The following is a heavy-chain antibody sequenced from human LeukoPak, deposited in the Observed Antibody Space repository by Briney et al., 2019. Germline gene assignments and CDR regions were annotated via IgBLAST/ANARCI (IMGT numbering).Heavy chain of an antibody. V-gene: IGHV4-4*02. CDR2: VSLSGLT. D-gene: IGHD2-8*01. Sequence: PSETLSLTCGVSGGSITSTNWWSWVRQPPGQGLEWIGEVSLSGLTNYNPSLSSRVIMALYTSKNHLSLNLTSVTAADTAVYYCSRENGAFSPFGYWGQGTLVTVPP. J-gene: IGHJ4*02. CDR1: GGSITSTNW. CDR3: SRENGAFSPFGY.